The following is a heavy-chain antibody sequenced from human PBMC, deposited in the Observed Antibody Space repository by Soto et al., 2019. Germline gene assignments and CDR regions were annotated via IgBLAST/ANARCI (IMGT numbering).Heavy chain of an antibody. V-gene: IGHV1-69*08. J-gene: IGHJ4*02. CDR2: IIPTLGIA. CDR1: GGTFSSYT. CDR3: AREPYGGYSGYANYFDY. Sequence: QVQLVQSGAEVKKPGSSVKVSCKASGGTFSSYTISWVRQAPGQGLEWRGRIIPTLGIANYAQKFQGRVTITADKSTSTAYMELSSLRSEDTAVYYCAREPYGGYSGYANYFDYWGQGTLVTVSS. D-gene: IGHD5-12*01.